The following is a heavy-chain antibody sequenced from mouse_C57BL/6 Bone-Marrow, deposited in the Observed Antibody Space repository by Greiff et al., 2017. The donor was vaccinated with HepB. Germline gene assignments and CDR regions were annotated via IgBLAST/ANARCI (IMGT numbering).Heavy chain of an antibody. CDR3: VRHPSYSNYEGFDY. V-gene: IGHV10-1*01. Sequence: EVKLVESGGGLVQPKGSLKLSCAASGFSFNTYAMNWVRQAPGKGLEWVARIRSKSNNYATYYADSVKDRFTISRDDSESMLYLQMNNLKTEDTAMYYCVRHPSYSNYEGFDYWGQGTTLTVSS. CDR2: IRSKSNNYAT. CDR1: GFSFNTYA. D-gene: IGHD2-5*01. J-gene: IGHJ2*01.